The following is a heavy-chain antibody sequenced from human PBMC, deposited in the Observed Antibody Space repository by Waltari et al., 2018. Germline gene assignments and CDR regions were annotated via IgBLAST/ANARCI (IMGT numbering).Heavy chain of an antibody. Sequence: QVQLVQSGVEVKKVGDSVKVSCKASGYIFRSSAISWVGQAPGQGLEWMGWISAYNGDRNYAQKFQGRVTMTTDTSTGTAYLEVGGLRFDDTAVYYCARDLNTMTREDYHYYMDVWGKGTTVTVSS. CDR2: ISAYNGDR. V-gene: IGHV1-18*01. D-gene: IGHD4-17*01. CDR1: GYIFRSSA. J-gene: IGHJ6*03. CDR3: ARDLNTMTREDYHYYMDV.